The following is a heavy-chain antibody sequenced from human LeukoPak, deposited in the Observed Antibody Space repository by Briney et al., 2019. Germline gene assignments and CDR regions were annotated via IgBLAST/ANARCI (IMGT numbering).Heavy chain of an antibody. Sequence: GGSLRLSCAASGFTFSSYAMSWVRQAPGKGLEWVSAISGSGGSTYYADSVKGRFTISRDNSKNTLYLQMNSLRAEDTAVYYCANEGNYYDSSGYYHTHFQHWGQGTLVTVSS. CDR3: ANEGNYYDSSGYYHTHFQH. CDR2: ISGSGGST. D-gene: IGHD3-22*01. CDR1: GFTFSSYA. J-gene: IGHJ1*01. V-gene: IGHV3-23*01.